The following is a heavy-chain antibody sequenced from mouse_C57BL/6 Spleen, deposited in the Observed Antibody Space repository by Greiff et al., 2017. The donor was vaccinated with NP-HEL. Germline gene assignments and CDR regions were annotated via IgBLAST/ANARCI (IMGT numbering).Heavy chain of an antibody. CDR1: GFSLTSYG. CDR3: ARDYGYDEGAWFAY. D-gene: IGHD2-2*01. CDR2: IWSGGST. V-gene: IGHV2-2*01. J-gene: IGHJ3*01. Sequence: QVQLQQSGPGLVQPSQSLSITCTVSGFSLTSYGVHWVRQSPGKGLEWLGVIWSGGSTDYNAAFISRLSIIKDNSNSQVFFKMNSLQADDTAIYYCARDYGYDEGAWFAYWGQGTLVTVSA.